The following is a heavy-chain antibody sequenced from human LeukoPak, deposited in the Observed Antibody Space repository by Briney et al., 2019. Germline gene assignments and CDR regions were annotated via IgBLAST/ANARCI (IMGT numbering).Heavy chain of an antibody. CDR3: ARDGENDYVWGSYRYPFDY. Sequence: GASVKVSCKASGYTFTSYGISWVRQAPGQGLEWMGWISAYNGNTNYAQKLQGRVTMTTDTSTSTAYMELRSLRSDDTAVYYCARDGENDYVWGSYRYPFDYWGQGTLVTVSS. V-gene: IGHV1-18*01. CDR1: GYTFTSYG. CDR2: ISAYNGNT. J-gene: IGHJ4*02. D-gene: IGHD3-16*02.